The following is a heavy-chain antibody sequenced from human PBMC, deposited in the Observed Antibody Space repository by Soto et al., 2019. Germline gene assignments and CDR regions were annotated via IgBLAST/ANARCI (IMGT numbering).Heavy chain of an antibody. CDR3: AKGGGGDHGY. CDR2: ITTTGDTT. V-gene: IGHV3-23*04. CDR1: GFIFTTSD. J-gene: IGHJ4*02. Sequence: QLVESEGGLVQPGGSLRLSCEASGFIFTTSDMSWVRQAPGKGLEWVSSITTTGDTTHYADSVRGRFTISRDNARNTGYLQMNSLRVDDTAVYYGAKGGGGDHGYWGQGTLVAVSS. D-gene: IGHD2-21*02.